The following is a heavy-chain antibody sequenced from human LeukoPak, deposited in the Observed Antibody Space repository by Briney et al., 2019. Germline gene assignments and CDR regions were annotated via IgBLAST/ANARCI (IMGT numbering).Heavy chain of an antibody. Sequence: GGPLRPSCAASGLTFSSYRMTWVGQAPGKGLEWVSSISIISSYLYNADSVKGRSPIPRKNAKTPLHPKMKSLRAENTAVYYCARDLMGIAYRGAFYYWGREPWSASPQ. V-gene: IGHV3-21*04. CDR2: ISIISSYL. CDR3: ARDLMGIAYRGAFYY. J-gene: IGHJ4*02. CDR1: GLTFSSYR. D-gene: IGHD6-13*01.